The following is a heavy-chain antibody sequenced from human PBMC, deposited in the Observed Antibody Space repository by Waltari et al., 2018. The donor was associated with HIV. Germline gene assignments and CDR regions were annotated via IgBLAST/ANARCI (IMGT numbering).Heavy chain of an antibody. Sequence: QVQLVQLGAEVKKPGASLKVSCKGSGYSFTRDGLSWVRQAPGQGLEWFVWISVYNDNTKYAQKIQDRLNMTTDSPTSTAYMELRSLRSDDTAVYYCARAPMTTVTSRGFDIWGQGTMVIVSS. CDR2: ISVYNDNT. CDR1: GYSFTRDG. J-gene: IGHJ3*02. D-gene: IGHD4-17*01. CDR3: ARAPMTTVTSRGFDI. V-gene: IGHV1-18*01.